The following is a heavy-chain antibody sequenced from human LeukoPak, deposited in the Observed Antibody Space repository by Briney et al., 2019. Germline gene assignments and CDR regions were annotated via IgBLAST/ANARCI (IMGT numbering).Heavy chain of an antibody. Sequence: SETLSLTCTVSGGSISSYYWSWIRQPPGKELEWIGYIYYSGSTNYNPSLRSRVTISVDTSKNQFSLKLSSVTAADTAVYYCASHITMVRGASVDYWGQGTLVTVSS. CDR2: IYYSGST. V-gene: IGHV4-59*01. J-gene: IGHJ4*02. D-gene: IGHD3-10*01. CDR1: GGSISSYY. CDR3: ASHITMVRGASVDY.